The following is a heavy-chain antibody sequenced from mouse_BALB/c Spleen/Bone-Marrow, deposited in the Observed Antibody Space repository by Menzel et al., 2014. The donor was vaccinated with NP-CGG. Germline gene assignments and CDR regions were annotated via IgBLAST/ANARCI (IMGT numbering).Heavy chain of an antibody. Sequence: EVKVEESGGGLVQPGGSLKLSCAASGFDFSRYWMSWVRQAPGKGLEWIGEINPDSSTTNYTPSLKDKFIISRDNAKNTLYLQMSKVRSEDTALYYCARLYYYGNFAYWGQGTTLTVSS. CDR2: INPDSSTT. J-gene: IGHJ2*01. CDR3: ARLYYYGNFAY. D-gene: IGHD1-1*01. CDR1: GFDFSRYW. V-gene: IGHV4-1*02.